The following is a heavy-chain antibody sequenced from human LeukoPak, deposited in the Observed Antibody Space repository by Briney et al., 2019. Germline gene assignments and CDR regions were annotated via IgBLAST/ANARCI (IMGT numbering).Heavy chain of an antibody. J-gene: IGHJ6*02. CDR2: IIPIFGTA. CDR1: GGTFSSYA. D-gene: IGHD3-10*01. CDR3: ARVPYYYGSGSYYSYGMDV. V-gene: IGHV1-69*13. Sequence: ASVKVSCKASGGTFSSYAISWVRQAPGQGLEWMGGIIPIFGTANYAQKFQGRVTTTADESTSTAYMELSSLRSEDTAVYYCARVPYYYGSGSYYSYGMDVWGQGTTVTVSS.